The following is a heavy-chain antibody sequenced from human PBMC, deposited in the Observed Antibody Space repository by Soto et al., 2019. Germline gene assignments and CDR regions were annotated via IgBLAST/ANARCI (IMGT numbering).Heavy chain of an antibody. J-gene: IGHJ4*02. CDR2: IYYSGST. D-gene: IGHD4-17*01. V-gene: IGHV4-59*01. CDR1: GGSISSYY. CDR3: ARDKRGDYAFDY. Sequence: PSETLSLTCTVSGGSISSYYWSWIRQPPGKGLEWIGYIYYSGSTNYNPSLKSRVTISVDTSKNQFSLKLSSVTAADTAVYYCARDKRGDYAFDYWGQGTLVTVSS.